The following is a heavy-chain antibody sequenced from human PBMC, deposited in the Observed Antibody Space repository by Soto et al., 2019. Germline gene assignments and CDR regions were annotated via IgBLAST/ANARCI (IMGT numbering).Heavy chain of an antibody. D-gene: IGHD2-21*01. CDR3: ARAVVVAAEFFQH. CDR1: GFTFRSYG. CDR2: ISHDGSDE. V-gene: IGHV3-30*03. Sequence: QVQLVESGGGLVQPGRSLTLSCVGSGFTFRSYGMHWVRQAPGKGLEWVAGISHDGSDEYYGDYVKGRFTISRDNSKYTLYIQMDSLGDADTAMYCCARAVVVAAEFFQHWGQGTLVTVSS. J-gene: IGHJ1*01.